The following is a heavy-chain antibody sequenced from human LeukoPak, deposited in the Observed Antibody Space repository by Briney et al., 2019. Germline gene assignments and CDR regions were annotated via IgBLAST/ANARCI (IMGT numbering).Heavy chain of an antibody. CDR1: GYTFTSYA. D-gene: IGHD3-22*01. CDR2: ISSYNGNT. Sequence: ASVKVSCKASGYTFTSYAISWVRQAPGQGLEWVGWISSYNGNTNYAQKLQGRVTMTTDTSTSTAYMELRSLRSDDTAIYYCARDVNDNIGSSDYWGQGTLVTVSS. V-gene: IGHV1-18*01. J-gene: IGHJ4*02. CDR3: ARDVNDNIGSSDY.